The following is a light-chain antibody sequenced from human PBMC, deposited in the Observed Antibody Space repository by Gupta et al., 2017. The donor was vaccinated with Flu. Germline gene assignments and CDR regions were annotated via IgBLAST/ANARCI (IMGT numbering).Light chain of an antibody. Sequence: PSTLSASVGDRVTISCRASQNIRTWLAWYQQKAGKAPKLLIEKASKVQSGVPSRFGGSGSGTEFTLTISSLQPEESATYYCHQEDSPPWTFGQGTKVEI. CDR1: QNIRTW. CDR3: HQEDSPPWT. J-gene: IGKJ1*01. V-gene: IGKV1-5*03. CDR2: KAS.